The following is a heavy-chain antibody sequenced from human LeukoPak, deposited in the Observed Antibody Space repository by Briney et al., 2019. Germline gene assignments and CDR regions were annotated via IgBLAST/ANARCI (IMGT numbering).Heavy chain of an antibody. CDR3: ARAADSLCGPGGFFKYF. Sequence: ASVKVSCKASGYTFTDYYLHWVRQAPGQGLEWMGWINPRNGATGSAQKFQGRVTMTRDTSSSTAYMEMERLRSDDRAVYYCARAADSLCGPGGFFKYF. CDR1: GYTFTDYY. CDR2: INPRNGAT. D-gene: IGHD2-21*01. J-gene: IGHJ1*01. V-gene: IGHV1-2*02.